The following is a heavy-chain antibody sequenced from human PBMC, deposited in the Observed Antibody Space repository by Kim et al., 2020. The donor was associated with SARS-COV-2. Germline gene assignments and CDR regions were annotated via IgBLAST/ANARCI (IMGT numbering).Heavy chain of an antibody. CDR2: ISWNSGSI. CDR1: GFTFDDYA. D-gene: IGHD6-13*01. V-gene: IGHV3-9*01. Sequence: GGSLRLSCAASGFTFDDYAMHWVRQAPGKGLEWVSGISWNSGSIGYADSVKGRFTISRDNAKNSLYLQMNSLRAEDTALYYCAKEPGSSSADWGQGTLVT. CDR3: AKEPGSSSAD. J-gene: IGHJ4*02.